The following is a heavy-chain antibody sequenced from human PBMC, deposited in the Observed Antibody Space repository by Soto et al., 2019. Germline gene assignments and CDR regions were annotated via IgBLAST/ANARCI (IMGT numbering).Heavy chain of an antibody. V-gene: IGHV1-18*03. CDR3: ARFREYNWNDVGWFDP. D-gene: IGHD1-20*01. J-gene: IGHJ5*02. Sequence: ASVKVSCKASGYTFTSYGISWVRQAPGQGLEWMGWISAYNGNTNYAQKLQGRVTMTTDTSTSTAYMELRSLRSDDMAVYYCARFREYNWNDVGWFDPWGQGTLVTVSS. CDR2: ISAYNGNT. CDR1: GYTFTSYG.